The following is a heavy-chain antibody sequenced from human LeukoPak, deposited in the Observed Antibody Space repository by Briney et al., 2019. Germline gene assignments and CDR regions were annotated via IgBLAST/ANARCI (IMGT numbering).Heavy chain of an antibody. D-gene: IGHD2-15*01. J-gene: IGHJ3*02. CDR2: INPSGGST. V-gene: IGHV1-46*01. Sequence: ASVKVSCKASGYTFTSYYMHWVRQAPGQGLEWMGIINPSGGSTSYAQKFQGRVTMTRDTSTSTVYMELSSLKASDTAMYYCARRGQLEVGVAFDIWGQGTMVTVSS. CDR3: ARRGQLEVGVAFDI. CDR1: GYTFTSYY.